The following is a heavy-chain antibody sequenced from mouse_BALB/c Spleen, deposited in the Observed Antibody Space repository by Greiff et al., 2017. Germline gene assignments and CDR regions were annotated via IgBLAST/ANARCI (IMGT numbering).Heavy chain of an antibody. D-gene: IGHD2-4*01. CDR1: GYSFTGYF. Sequence: VHVKQSGPELVKPGASVKISCKASGYSFTGYFMNWVMQSHGKSLEWIGRINPYNGDTFYNQKFKGKATLTVDKSSSTAHMELRSLASEDSAVYYCARGGDYDLDYWGQGTTLTVSS. J-gene: IGHJ2*01. V-gene: IGHV1-20*02. CDR2: INPYNGDT. CDR3: ARGGDYDLDY.